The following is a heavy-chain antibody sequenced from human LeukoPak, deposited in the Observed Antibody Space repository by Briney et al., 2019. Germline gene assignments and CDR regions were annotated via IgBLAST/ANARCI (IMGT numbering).Heavy chain of an antibody. CDR2: IYYSGST. J-gene: IGHJ6*02. Sequence: SETLSLTCTVSGGSISSYYWSWIRQPPGKGLEWIGYIYYSGSTNYNPSLKSRVTISVDTSKNQFSLKLSSVTAADTAVYYCARDNWNYGSSMDVWGQGTTVIVSS. CDR3: ARDNWNYGSSMDV. D-gene: IGHD1-7*01. CDR1: GGSISSYY. V-gene: IGHV4-59*01.